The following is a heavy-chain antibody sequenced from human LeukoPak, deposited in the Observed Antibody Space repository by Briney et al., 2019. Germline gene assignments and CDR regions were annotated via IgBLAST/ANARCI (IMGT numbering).Heavy chain of an antibody. CDR1: GGSVSSGSYY. V-gene: IGHV4-61*01. CDR2: IYYSGST. Sequence: SETLSLTCTVSGGSVSSGSYYWSWIRQPPGKGLEWIGYIYYSGSTNYNPSLKSRVTISVDTSKNQFSLKLSSVTAADTAVYYCARGAGYCSSTSCLENNWFDPWGQGTLVTVSS. J-gene: IGHJ5*02. CDR3: ARGAGYCSSTSCLENNWFDP. D-gene: IGHD2-2*01.